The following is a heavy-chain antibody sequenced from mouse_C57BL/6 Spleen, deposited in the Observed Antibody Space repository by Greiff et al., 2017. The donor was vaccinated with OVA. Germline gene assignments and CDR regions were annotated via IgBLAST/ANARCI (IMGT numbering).Heavy chain of an antibody. D-gene: IGHD2-4*01. CDR1: GFTFSSYA. Sequence: EVHLVESGGGLVKPGGSLKLSCAASGFTFSSYAMSWVRQTPEKRLEWVATISDGGSYTYYPDNVKGRFTISRDNAKNNLYLQMSHLKSEDTAMYYCARGYDYEWYFDVWGTGTTVTVSS. CDR3: ARGYDYEWYFDV. J-gene: IGHJ1*03. CDR2: ISDGGSYT. V-gene: IGHV5-4*01.